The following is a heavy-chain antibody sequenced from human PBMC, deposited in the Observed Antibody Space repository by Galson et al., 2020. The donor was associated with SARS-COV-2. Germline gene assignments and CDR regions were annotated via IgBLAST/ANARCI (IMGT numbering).Heavy chain of an antibody. Sequence: GESLKISCVASGFTFSDYYMSWIRQAPGKGLEWVSHISSSGSTIDYADSVKGRFTISRDNAKNSLYLQMNSLRAEDTAIYYCARPYVGDTTWTWFDPWGQGTLVTVSA. J-gene: IGHJ5*02. CDR3: ARPYVGDTTWTWFDP. CDR1: GFTFSDYY. CDR2: ISSSGSTI. V-gene: IGHV3-11*04. D-gene: IGHD1-26*01.